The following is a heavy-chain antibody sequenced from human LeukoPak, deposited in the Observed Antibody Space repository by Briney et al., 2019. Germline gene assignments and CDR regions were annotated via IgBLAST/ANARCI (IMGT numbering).Heavy chain of an antibody. CDR1: GYTFTSYG. D-gene: IGHD1-1*01. CDR2: ISAYNGNT. CDR3: ARWYPWNRVRGYAFDI. Sequence: GASVKVSCKASGYTFTSYGISWVRQAPGQGLEWMGWISAYNGNTNYAQKLQGGVTMTTDTSTSTAYMELRSLRSDDTAVYYCARWYPWNRVRGYAFDIWGQGTMVTVSS. J-gene: IGHJ3*02. V-gene: IGHV1-18*01.